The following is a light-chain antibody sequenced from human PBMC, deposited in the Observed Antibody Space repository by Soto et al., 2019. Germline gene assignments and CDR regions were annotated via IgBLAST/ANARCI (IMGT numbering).Light chain of an antibody. CDR3: QQYGTSLYT. V-gene: IGKV3-20*01. Sequence: LLLTQSPGTLSLSPGERATLSCRASQSIDKSFLAWYQQKPGQAPRLLIYGASTRATGITDRFSGSGSGTDFTLTINRLEPEDFALYYCQQYGTSLYTFGQGTKLEIK. CDR1: QSIDKSF. CDR2: GAS. J-gene: IGKJ2*01.